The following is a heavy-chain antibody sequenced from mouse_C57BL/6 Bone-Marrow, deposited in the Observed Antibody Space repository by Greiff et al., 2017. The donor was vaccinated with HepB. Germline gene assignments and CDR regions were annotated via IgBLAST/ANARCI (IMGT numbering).Heavy chain of an antibody. J-gene: IGHJ3*01. Sequence: DVKLEESGGGLVQPGGSLKLSCAASGFTFSDYYMYWVRQTPEKRLAWVAYISNGGGSTYYPDTVKGRFTISRDNSKNTLYLQMSRLKAEDTAMYYCARPVTGAWFAYWGQGTLVTVSA. V-gene: IGHV5-12*01. CDR1: GFTFSDYY. CDR3: ARPVTGAWFAY. D-gene: IGHD2-1*01. CDR2: ISNGGGST.